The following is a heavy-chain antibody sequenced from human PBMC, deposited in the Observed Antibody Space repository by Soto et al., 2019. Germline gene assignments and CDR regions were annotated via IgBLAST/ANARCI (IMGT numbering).Heavy chain of an antibody. CDR1: GFTFSSYW. J-gene: IGHJ4*02. CDR3: ARDRQDIVLMVYAVPGYFDY. D-gene: IGHD2-8*01. V-gene: IGHV3-7*01. CDR2: IKQDGSEK. Sequence: GGSLRLSCAASGFTFSSYWMSWVRQAPGKGLEWVANIKQDGSEKYYVDSVKGRFTISRDNAKNSLYLQMNSLRAEDTAVYYCARDRQDIVLMVYAVPGYFDYWGQGTLVTVSS.